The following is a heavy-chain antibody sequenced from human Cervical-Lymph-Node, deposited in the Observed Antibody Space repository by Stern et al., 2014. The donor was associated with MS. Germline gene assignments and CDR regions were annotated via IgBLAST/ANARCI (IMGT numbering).Heavy chain of an antibody. J-gene: IGHJ5*02. CDR3: ARRSGHESLSPGFHL. CDR1: GGSIRSGDHY. D-gene: IGHD5-12*01. Sequence: QVQLQESGPGLVKPSQTLSLTCSVSGGSIRSGDHYWSWIRQTAGKRLEWIGRIYTNGDTLYNPSLANRVTVSADVSKSNFSWRLRSVTAADTAVYYCARRSGHESLSPGFHLWGQGILVTVSS. CDR2: IYTNGDT. V-gene: IGHV4-61*02.